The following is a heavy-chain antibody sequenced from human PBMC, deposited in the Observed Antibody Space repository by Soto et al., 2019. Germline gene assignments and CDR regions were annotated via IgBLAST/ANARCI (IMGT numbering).Heavy chain of an antibody. J-gene: IGHJ5*02. CDR2: ISYDGSNK. Sequence: PGGSLRLSCAASGFTFSSYAMHWVRQAPGKGLEWVAVISYDGSNKYYADSVKGRFTISRDNSKNTLYLQMNSLRAEDTAVYYCARGKYSSSIEMGFDPWGQGTLVTVSS. D-gene: IGHD6-6*01. CDR1: GFTFSSYA. V-gene: IGHV3-30-3*01. CDR3: ARGKYSSSIEMGFDP.